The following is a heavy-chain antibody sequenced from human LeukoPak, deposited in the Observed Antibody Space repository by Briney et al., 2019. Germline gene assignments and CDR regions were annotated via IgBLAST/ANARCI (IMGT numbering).Heavy chain of an antibody. D-gene: IGHD6-13*01. CDR1: GFTFSSYS. Sequence: PGGSLRLSCAASGFTFSSYSMNWVRQAPGKRLEWVSSISSSSSYIYYADSVKGRFTISRDNAKNSLYLQMNSLRAEDTAVYYCARDLVAAAGIGGLDYWGQGTLVTVSP. CDR2: ISSSSSYI. CDR3: ARDLVAAAGIGGLDY. V-gene: IGHV3-21*01. J-gene: IGHJ4*02.